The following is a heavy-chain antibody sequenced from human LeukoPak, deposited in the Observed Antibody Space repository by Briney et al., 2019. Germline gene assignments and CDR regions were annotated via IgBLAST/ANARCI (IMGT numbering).Heavy chain of an antibody. CDR3: ASHSNYYDSSGYQGYFDY. V-gene: IGHV1-69*13. J-gene: IGHJ4*02. CDR1: GYTFTSYG. D-gene: IGHD3-22*01. Sequence: SVKVSCKASGYTFTSYGISWVRQAPGQGLEWMGGIIPILGTANYAQKFQGRVTITADESTRTAYMELSSLRSEDTAVYYCASHSNYYDSSGYQGYFDYWGQGTLVTVSS. CDR2: IIPILGTA.